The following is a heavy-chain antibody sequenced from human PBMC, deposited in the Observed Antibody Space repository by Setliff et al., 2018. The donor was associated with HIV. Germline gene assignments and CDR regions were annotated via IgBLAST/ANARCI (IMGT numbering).Heavy chain of an antibody. J-gene: IGHJ4*02. CDR1: GFTLRSYG. Sequence: GGSLRLSCAASGFTLRSYGMHWVRQAPGKGLEWVTVLWFDGIRKYYADSVKGRFTISRDDSKNTVYLQMNSLRAEDTAVYYCVRGPQFRPHWGQGTLVTVSS. V-gene: IGHV3-33*01. CDR3: VRGPQFRPH. CDR2: LWFDGIRK.